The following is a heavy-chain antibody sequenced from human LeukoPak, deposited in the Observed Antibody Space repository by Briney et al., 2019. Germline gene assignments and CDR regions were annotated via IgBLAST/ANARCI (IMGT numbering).Heavy chain of an antibody. CDR3: ATRTYRAHFDH. CDR1: GGSITSGDYY. D-gene: IGHD4/OR15-4a*01. J-gene: IGHJ4*02. V-gene: IGHV4-39*01. Sequence: TSETLSLTCTVSGGSITSGDYYWNWVRQPPGKGLEWIGNLNFRGSPFYHPSLKSRVTMSADPSQNQFSLRLMSVTAADTAVYYCATRTYRAHFDHWGQGTLVTVSS. CDR2: LNFRGSP.